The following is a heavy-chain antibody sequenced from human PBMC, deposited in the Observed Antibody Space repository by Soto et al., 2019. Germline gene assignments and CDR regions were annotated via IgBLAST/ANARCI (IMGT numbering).Heavy chain of an antibody. J-gene: IGHJ4*02. Sequence: SQTLSLTCAISGDSVSSNSAAWNWIRQSPSRGLEWLGRTYYRSKWYYDYAISVRSRAAINSGTSKNQFSLQLNSVTPEDTAVYYCARGRSGVAVADFEYWGQGVLVTVSS. D-gene: IGHD6-19*01. CDR1: GDSVSSNSAA. CDR3: ARGRSGVAVADFEY. V-gene: IGHV6-1*01. CDR2: TYYRSKWYY.